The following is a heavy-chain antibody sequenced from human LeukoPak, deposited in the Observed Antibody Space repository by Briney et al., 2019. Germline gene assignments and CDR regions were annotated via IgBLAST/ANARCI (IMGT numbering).Heavy chain of an antibody. CDR3: AREFTPGGDSYNYEFDY. CDR2: INTNTGNP. V-gene: IGHV7-4-1*02. J-gene: IGHJ4*02. CDR1: GYTFTSYA. Sequence: ASVKVSCKASGYTFTSYAMNWVRQAPGQGLEWMGWINTNTGNPTYAQGFTGRFVFSLDTSVSTAYLQISSLKAEDTAVYYCAREFTPGGDSYNYEFDYWGQGTLVTVSS. D-gene: IGHD5-24*01.